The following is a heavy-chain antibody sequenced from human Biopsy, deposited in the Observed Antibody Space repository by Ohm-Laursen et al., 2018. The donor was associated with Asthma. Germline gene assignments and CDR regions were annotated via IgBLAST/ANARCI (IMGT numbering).Heavy chain of an antibody. CDR3: ASDFPKDYVRYNFQF. V-gene: IGHV1-24*01. D-gene: IGHD4-17*01. Sequence: GSSVKVSCKAPGGTFSNFAISWVRQAPGQGLEWMGGRDHEEGGTVNARRFQGRVAMTEDTSTDTAYMELSSLSSDDTAVYYCASDFPKDYVRYNFQFWGQGTLVTVSS. J-gene: IGHJ4*02. CDR2: RDHEEGGT. CDR1: GGTFSNFA.